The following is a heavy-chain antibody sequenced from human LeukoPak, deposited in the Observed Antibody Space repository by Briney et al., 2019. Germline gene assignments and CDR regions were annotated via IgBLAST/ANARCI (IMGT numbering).Heavy chain of an antibody. V-gene: IGHV3-30-3*01. Sequence: GGSLRLSCAASGFTFSTYPMHWVRQAPGMGLEWVAVISYDGSKTYYTDSVKGRFTISRDNSKNTLYLQMNSLRAEDTAVFYCARETYYYDRWGQGTLVTVSS. J-gene: IGHJ4*02. CDR1: GFTFSTYP. D-gene: IGHD3-22*01. CDR2: ISYDGSKT. CDR3: ARETYYYDR.